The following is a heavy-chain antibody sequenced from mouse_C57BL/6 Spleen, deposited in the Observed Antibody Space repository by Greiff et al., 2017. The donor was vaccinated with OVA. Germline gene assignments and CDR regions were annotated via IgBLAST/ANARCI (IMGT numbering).Heavy chain of an antibody. CDR2: IYWDDDK. Sequence: QVTLKESGPGILQSSQTLSLTCSFSGFSLSTSGMGVSWIRQPSGKGLEWLAHIYWDDDKRYNPSLKSRLTISKDTSRNQVFLKITSVDTADTATYYCARRETALWYFDVWGTGTTVTVSS. V-gene: IGHV8-12*01. J-gene: IGHJ1*03. D-gene: IGHD1-2*01. CDR3: ARRETALWYFDV. CDR1: GFSLSTSGMG.